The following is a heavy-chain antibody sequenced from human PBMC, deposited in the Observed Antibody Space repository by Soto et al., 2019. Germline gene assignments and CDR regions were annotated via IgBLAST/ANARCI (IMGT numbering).Heavy chain of an antibody. D-gene: IGHD3-10*01. CDR1: GGTFSSYA. V-gene: IGHV1-69*13. CDR3: ARDNDYYGSGSLGMDV. CDR2: IIPIFGTA. J-gene: IGHJ4*02. Sequence: ASVKVSCKASGGTFSSYAISWVRQAPGQGLEWMGGIIPIFGTANYAQKFQGRVTITADESTSTAYMELSSLRSEDTAVYYCARDNDYYGSGSLGMDVWGRGTLVTVSS.